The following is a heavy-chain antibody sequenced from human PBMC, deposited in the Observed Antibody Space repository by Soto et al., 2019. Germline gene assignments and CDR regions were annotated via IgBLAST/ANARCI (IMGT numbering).Heavy chain of an antibody. CDR3: ARSRSYYVEDFQK. J-gene: IGHJ1*01. CDR1: GDSISTEGYY. Sequence: SETLSLTCSVSGDSISTEGYYWSWIRQHPGKGLEWIGYIYYSGLTSYNPSLKSRVTISRATSKNQFYLKLSSVTAADTAVYYCARSRSYYVEDFQKWGQGTLVTSPQ. D-gene: IGHD1-26*01. V-gene: IGHV4-31*03. CDR2: IYYSGLT.